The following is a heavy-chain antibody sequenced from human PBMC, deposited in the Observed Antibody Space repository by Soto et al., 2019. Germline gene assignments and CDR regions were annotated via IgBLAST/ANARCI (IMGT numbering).Heavy chain of an antibody. V-gene: IGHV3-23*01. CDR3: AKSDTTVTIFDY. D-gene: IGHD4-17*01. J-gene: IGHJ4*02. Sequence: GGSLRLSCAASGFTFSSYAMSWVRQAPGKGLEWVSAISGSGGSTYYADSVKGRFTISRDNTKNTLYLQMNSLRAEDTSVYYCAKSDTTVTIFDYWGQGTLVTVSS. CDR1: GFTFSSYA. CDR2: ISGSGGST.